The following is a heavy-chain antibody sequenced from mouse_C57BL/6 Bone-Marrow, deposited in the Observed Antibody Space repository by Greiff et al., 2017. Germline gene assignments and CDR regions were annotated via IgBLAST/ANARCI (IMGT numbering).Heavy chain of an antibody. CDR1: GYSITSGYY. CDR3: ARDSSWGDFAY. D-gene: IGHD3-3*01. J-gene: IGHJ3*01. V-gene: IGHV3-6*01. CDR2: ISYDGSN. Sequence: ESGPGLVKPSQSLSLTCSVTGYSITSGYYWNWIRQFPGNKLEWMGYISYDGSNNYNPSLKNRISITRDTSKNQFFLKLNSVTTEDTATYYCARDSSWGDFAYWGQGTLVTVSA.